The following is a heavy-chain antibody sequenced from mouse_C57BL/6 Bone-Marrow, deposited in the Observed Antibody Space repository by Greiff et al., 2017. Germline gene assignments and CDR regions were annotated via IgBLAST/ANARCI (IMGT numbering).Heavy chain of an antibody. D-gene: IGHD1-1*01. CDR2: IDPENGDT. CDR3: TRDYGSSYDY. J-gene: IGHJ2*01. Sequence: DVKLVESGAELVRPGASVKLSCTASGFNIKDDYMHWVKQRPEQGLEWIGWIDPENGDTEYASKFQGKATITADTSSSTAYLQLSSLTSEDTAVYYCTRDYGSSYDYWGQGTTLTVSS. CDR1: GFNIKDDY. V-gene: IGHV14-4*01.